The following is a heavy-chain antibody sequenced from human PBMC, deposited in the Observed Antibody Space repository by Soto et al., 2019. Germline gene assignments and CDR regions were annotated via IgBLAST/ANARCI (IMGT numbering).Heavy chain of an antibody. CDR3: TSTTPGYCGAECSSYYFDY. CDR2: IKRKSDGATT. V-gene: IGHV3-15*01. CDR1: GFTFSNAW. Sequence: GGSLRLSCAASGFTFSNAWMNWVRQAPGKGLEWVGRIKRKSDGATTDYAAPVKDRFTISRDDSKNMLYLQMNSLKTEDTAVYHCTSTTPGYCGAECSSYYFDYWGLGTLVTVSS. J-gene: IGHJ4*02. D-gene: IGHD2-21*01.